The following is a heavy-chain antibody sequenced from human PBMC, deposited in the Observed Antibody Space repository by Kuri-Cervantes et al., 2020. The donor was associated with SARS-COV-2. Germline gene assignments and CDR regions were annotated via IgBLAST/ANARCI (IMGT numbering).Heavy chain of an antibody. CDR2: RSGSGGST. J-gene: IGHJ2*01. D-gene: IGHD2-2*01. CDR3: AQDSPEIVVVPAAPLYFDL. CDR1: GFTVSSYA. V-gene: IGHV3-23*01. Sequence: GESLKSSCAASGFTVSSYAMSCVRQAPGKGLEWGSARSGSGGSTYYADSGKGRFTISRDNSKNTLYRQMNSLRAEDTAVYYCAQDSPEIVVVPAAPLYFDLWGRGTLVTVSS.